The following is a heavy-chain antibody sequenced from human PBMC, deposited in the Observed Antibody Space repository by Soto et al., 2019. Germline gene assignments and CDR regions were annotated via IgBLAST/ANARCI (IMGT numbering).Heavy chain of an antibody. J-gene: IGHJ6*02. Sequence: PGGSLILSCAASGFTFSNFVMIWVLHTPGKGLEWVSTITDTGGDTYYTDSVKGRFTISRDNSKNTLYLQMTSLRAEDTALYYCTKASSDRHHMDVWGQGTTVTVSS. CDR3: TKASSDRHHMDV. CDR1: GFTFSNFV. V-gene: IGHV3-23*01. CDR2: ITDTGGDT.